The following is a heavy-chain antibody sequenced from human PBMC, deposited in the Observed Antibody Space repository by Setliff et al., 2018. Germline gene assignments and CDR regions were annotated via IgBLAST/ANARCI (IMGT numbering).Heavy chain of an antibody. J-gene: IGHJ5*02. Sequence: KPSETLSLTCTVSGGSISSGSYYWTWIRQPAGKGLEWIGHFYTSGITSYNPSLKSRVTISVDTSKNRFSLKLTSVTAADTAVYYCARHPTGFPNWFDVWGQGTLVTVSS. D-gene: IGHD3-9*01. CDR1: GGSISSGSYY. CDR2: FYTSGIT. V-gene: IGHV4-61*09. CDR3: ARHPTGFPNWFDV.